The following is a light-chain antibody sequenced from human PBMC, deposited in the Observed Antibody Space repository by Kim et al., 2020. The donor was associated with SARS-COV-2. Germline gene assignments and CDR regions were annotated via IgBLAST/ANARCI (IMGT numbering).Light chain of an antibody. CDR3: SSYAGTNNRVV. Sequence: QSVTISCTGTSSDIGEYNYVSWYQQHPGEAPKLMIFEVSQRPSGVPGRFSGSKSGNTASLTVSGLQAEDEADYYCSSYAGTNNRVVFGGGTKLTVL. J-gene: IGLJ2*01. V-gene: IGLV2-8*01. CDR1: SSDIGEYNY. CDR2: EVS.